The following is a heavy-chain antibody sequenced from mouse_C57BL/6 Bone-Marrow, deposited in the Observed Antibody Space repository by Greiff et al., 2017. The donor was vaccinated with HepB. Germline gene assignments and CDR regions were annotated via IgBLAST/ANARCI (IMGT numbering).Heavy chain of an antibody. V-gene: IGHV2-9-1*01. Sequence: VKLQESGPGLVAPSQSLSITCTVSGFSLTSYAISWVRQPPGKGLEWLGVIWTGGGTNYNSALKSRLSISKDNSKSQVFLKMNSLQTDDTARYYCARKKIYYYGSIYWYFDVWGTGTTVTVSS. J-gene: IGHJ1*03. CDR2: IWTGGGT. CDR1: GFSLTSYA. D-gene: IGHD1-1*01. CDR3: ARKKIYYYGSIYWYFDV.